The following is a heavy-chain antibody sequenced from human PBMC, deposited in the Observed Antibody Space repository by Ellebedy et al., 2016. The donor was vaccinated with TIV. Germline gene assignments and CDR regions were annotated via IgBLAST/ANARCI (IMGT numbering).Heavy chain of an antibody. V-gene: IGHV3-74*01. J-gene: IGHJ5*02. CDR2: ITTDGDNT. CDR1: GFTFSNYW. D-gene: IGHD1-26*01. CDR3: ARDLGAGTPLSP. Sequence: PGGSLRLSCAASGFTFSNYWIHWVRQPPGEGLVWVSRITTDGDNTNYAASVRGRFTISRDNAKNTVYLQMNSLRAEDTAVYYCARDLGAGTPLSPWGQGTLVTVSS.